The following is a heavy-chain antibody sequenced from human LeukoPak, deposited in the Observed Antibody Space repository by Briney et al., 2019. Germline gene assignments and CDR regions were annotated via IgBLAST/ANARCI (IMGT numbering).Heavy chain of an antibody. Sequence: NPSETLSLTCTVSGGSISSYYWHWIRQPPGKGLEWIGYLYYSGNTYYNPSLKSRVTMSVDTSKNQFSLKLSSVTAADTAVYFCARAAYCGGDCYYYFVYWGQGTLVTVSS. CDR3: ARAAYCGGDCYYYFVY. V-gene: IGHV4-59*01. CDR1: GGSISSYY. CDR2: LYYSGNT. J-gene: IGHJ4*02. D-gene: IGHD2-21*02.